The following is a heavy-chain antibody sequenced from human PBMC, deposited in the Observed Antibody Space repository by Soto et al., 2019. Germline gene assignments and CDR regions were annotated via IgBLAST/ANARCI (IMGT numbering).Heavy chain of an antibody. V-gene: IGHV4-34*01. Sequence: PSETLSLTCAGNGGSFSGYIWTWIRQTPGKGLQWIGQINHSGSAVYNPSLKSRVTISVDTSKNQFSLKLSSVTAADTAVYYCARSAGGYIVLVPADYYYGMDVWGQGTTVT. CDR1: GGSFSGYI. J-gene: IGHJ6*02. CDR2: INHSGSA. D-gene: IGHD2-2*01. CDR3: ARSAGGYIVLVPADYYYGMDV.